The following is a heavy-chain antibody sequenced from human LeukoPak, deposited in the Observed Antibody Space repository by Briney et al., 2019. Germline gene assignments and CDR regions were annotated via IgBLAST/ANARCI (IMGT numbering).Heavy chain of an antibody. CDR1: GGSISSSSYY. CDR2: IYYSGST. Sequence: PSETLSLTCTVSGGSISSSSYYWGWIRQPPGRGLGCIGSIYYSGSTYYNPSLKSRDTISVDTSKNQFSLKLSSVTAADTAVYYCAREDQWLLPWGQGTLVTVSS. CDR3: AREDQWLLP. J-gene: IGHJ5*02. D-gene: IGHD3-22*01. V-gene: IGHV4-39*07.